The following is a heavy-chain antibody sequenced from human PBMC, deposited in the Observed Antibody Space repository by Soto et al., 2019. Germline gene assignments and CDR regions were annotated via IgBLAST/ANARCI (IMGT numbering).Heavy chain of an antibody. J-gene: IGHJ5*02. CDR3: ARLMVYAIVEGWFDP. Sequence: QVKLVQSGAEVKKPGASVKVSCKASGYTFTSYGISWVRQAPGQGLEWMGWISAYNGNTNYAQKLQGRVTMTTDTSTSTAYMELRSLRSDDTAVYYCARLMVYAIVEGWFDPWGQGTLVTVSS. D-gene: IGHD2-8*01. CDR1: GYTFTSYG. CDR2: ISAYNGNT. V-gene: IGHV1-18*01.